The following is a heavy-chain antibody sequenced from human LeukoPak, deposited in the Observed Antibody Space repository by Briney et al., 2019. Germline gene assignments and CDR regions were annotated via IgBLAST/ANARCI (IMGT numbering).Heavy chain of an antibody. CDR2: ISSSSSYI. V-gene: IGHV3-21*01. D-gene: IGHD6-13*01. CDR1: GFTFSSYS. Sequence: GGSLRLSCAASGFTFSSYSMNWVRQAPGKGLEWVSSISSSSSYIYYADSVKGRFTISRDNAKNSLYLQMNSLRAEDTAVYYCARQQKTDAFDIWGQGTMVTVSS. J-gene: IGHJ3*02. CDR3: ARQQKTDAFDI.